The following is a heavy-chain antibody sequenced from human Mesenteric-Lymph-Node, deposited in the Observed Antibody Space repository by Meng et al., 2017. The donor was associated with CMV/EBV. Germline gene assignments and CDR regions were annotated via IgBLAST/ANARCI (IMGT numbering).Heavy chain of an antibody. CDR3: ARFAESSSWSYYFDY. CDR1: GFTFSDYW. Sequence: GESLKISCAASGFTFSDYWMHWVRQAPGKGLVWVSRINSDGSSTIYADSVKGRFTISRDNAKNSLYLQMNSLRAEDTAVYYCARFAESSSWSYYFDYWGQGTLVTVSS. CDR2: INSDGSST. D-gene: IGHD6-13*01. J-gene: IGHJ4*02. V-gene: IGHV3-74*01.